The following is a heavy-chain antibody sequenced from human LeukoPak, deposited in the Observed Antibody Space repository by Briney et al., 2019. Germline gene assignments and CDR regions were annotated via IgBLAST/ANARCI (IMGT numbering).Heavy chain of an antibody. D-gene: IGHD2-15*01. CDR3: GREVGYCSGGNFYSYFDF. V-gene: IGHV4-59*01. CDR2: IYYSGST. Sequence: PSETLSLTCTVSGGSISSYYWSWIRQPPGKGLEWIGYIYYSGSTNYNASLTNRVTISVDTSKNQFPLKLSSVTAADTAVYYCGREVGYCSGGNFYSYFDFWGQGTLVTVSS. J-gene: IGHJ4*02. CDR1: GGSISSYY.